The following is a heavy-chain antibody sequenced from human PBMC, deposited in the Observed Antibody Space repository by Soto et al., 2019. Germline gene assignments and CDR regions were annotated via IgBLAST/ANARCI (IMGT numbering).Heavy chain of an antibody. V-gene: IGHV3-21*01. CDR2: ISSSSNYI. J-gene: IGHJ5*02. D-gene: IGHD3-9*01. CDR1: GFTFSSYN. CDR3: ARETPSAILTASYGNWFDP. Sequence: EVQLVESGGGLVKPGGSLRLSCAASGFTFSSYNMNWVRQAPGKGLEWVSSISSSSNYIYYADSVKGRFTISRDSAKNSLSLQMNSLRAGNTAWYYCARETPSAILTASYGNWFDPWGQGTLVTVSS.